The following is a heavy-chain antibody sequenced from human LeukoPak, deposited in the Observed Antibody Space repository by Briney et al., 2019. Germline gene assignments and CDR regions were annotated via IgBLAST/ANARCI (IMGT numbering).Heavy chain of an antibody. CDR3: AKDSYCSSTRCYSDGMDV. CDR1: GFTFSSYG. Sequence: PGRSLRLSCAASGFTFSSYGMHWVRQAPGKGLEGVAVISYDGSNKYYADSVKGRFTISRDNSKNTLYLQMNSLRAEDTAVYYCAKDSYCSSTRCYSDGMDVWGQGTTVTVAS. D-gene: IGHD2-2*01. CDR2: ISYDGSNK. V-gene: IGHV3-30*18. J-gene: IGHJ6*02.